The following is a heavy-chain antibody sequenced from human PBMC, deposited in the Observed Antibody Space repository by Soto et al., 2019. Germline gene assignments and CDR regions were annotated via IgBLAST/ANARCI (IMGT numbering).Heavy chain of an antibody. CDR2: ISYDGSNK. V-gene: IGHV3-30*18. CDR3: AKANDDFFDY. Sequence: GSLRLSCAASGXTFSSYGMHWVRQAPGKGLEWVAVISYDGSNKYYADSVKGRFTISRDNSKNTLYMQMNSLRAEDTAVYYCAKANDDFFDYWGQGTLVTVSS. CDR1: GXTFSSYG. J-gene: IGHJ4*02.